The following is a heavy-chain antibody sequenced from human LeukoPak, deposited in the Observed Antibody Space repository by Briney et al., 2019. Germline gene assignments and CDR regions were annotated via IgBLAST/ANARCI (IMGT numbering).Heavy chain of an antibody. CDR3: ARDGEYCSSTSCYLGNWFDP. CDR2: ISSSGSTI. CDR1: GFTFSDYY. J-gene: IGHJ5*02. Sequence: GGSLRLSCAASGFTFSDYYMSWIRQAPGKGLEWVSYISSSGSTIYYADSVKGRSTISRDNAKSSLYLQMNSLRAEDTAVYYCARDGEYCSSTSCYLGNWFDPWGQGTLVTVSS. D-gene: IGHD2-2*01. V-gene: IGHV3-11*01.